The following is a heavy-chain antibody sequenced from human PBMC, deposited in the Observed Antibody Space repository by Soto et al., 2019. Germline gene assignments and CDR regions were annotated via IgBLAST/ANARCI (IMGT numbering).Heavy chain of an antibody. CDR2: ISGSGGST. Sequence: EVQLLESGGGLVQPGGSLRLSCAASGFTFSSYAMSWVRQAPGKGLEWVSAISGSGGSTDYADSVKGRFTISRDNSKNTLYLQMNSLRAEDTALYYCAKELVSIFGVAPDYWGQGTLVTVSS. CDR3: AKELVSIFGVAPDY. V-gene: IGHV3-23*01. D-gene: IGHD3-3*01. CDR1: GFTFSSYA. J-gene: IGHJ4*02.